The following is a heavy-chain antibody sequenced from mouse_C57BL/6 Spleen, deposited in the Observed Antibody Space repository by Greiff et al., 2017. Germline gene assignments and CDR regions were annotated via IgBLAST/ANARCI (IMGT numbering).Heavy chain of an antibody. D-gene: IGHD3-2*02. CDR3: ARDSSGYRFAY. J-gene: IGHJ3*01. Sequence: QVQLQQPGAELVRPGSSVKLSCKASGYTFTSYWMHWVKQRPIQGLEWIGNIDPSDSETHYNQKFKDKATLTVDKSSSTAYMQLSSLTSEDSAVYYCARDSSGYRFAYWGQVTLVTVSA. CDR1: GYTFTSYW. CDR2: IDPSDSET. V-gene: IGHV1-52*01.